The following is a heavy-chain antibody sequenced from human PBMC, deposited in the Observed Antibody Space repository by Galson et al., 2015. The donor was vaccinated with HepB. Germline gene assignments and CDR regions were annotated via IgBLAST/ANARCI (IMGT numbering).Heavy chain of an antibody. CDR1: RGSISSFY. CDR3: GRHGYLAAAGHSALDN. J-gene: IGHJ4*02. CDR2: IYYSGST. V-gene: IGHV4-59*08. D-gene: IGHD6-13*01. Sequence: ETLSLTCTVSRGSISSFYWSWIRQPPGKGLEWIADIYYSGSTNYNPSFKSRVTISVDTSKNQFFLKLSSVTAADTAVYYCGRHGYLAAAGHSALDNWGQGTLVTVSS.